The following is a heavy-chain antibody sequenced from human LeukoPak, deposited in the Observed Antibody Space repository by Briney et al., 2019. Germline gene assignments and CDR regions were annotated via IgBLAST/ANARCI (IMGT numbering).Heavy chain of an antibody. J-gene: IGHJ4*02. CDR3: AKDRGTNWSTGDDY. D-gene: IGHD1-1*01. CDR1: GFTFSGYY. CDR2: ISVSGDWT. Sequence: PGGSLRLSCEASGFTFSGYYMIWVRQAPGKGLEWVSVISVSGDWTYYADSVKGRFTISRDNSKNTLYLQMNSLRAEDTAVYYCAKDRGTNWSTGDDYWGQGALVTVSS. V-gene: IGHV3-23*01.